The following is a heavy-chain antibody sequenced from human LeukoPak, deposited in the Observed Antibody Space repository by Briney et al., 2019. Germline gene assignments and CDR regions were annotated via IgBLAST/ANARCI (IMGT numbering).Heavy chain of an antibody. D-gene: IGHD4-17*01. J-gene: IGHJ4*02. V-gene: IGHV4-59*12. CDR3: ARDYGGNLTLYYFDY. CDR1: GGSISSYY. Sequence: KSSETLSLTCTVSGGSISSYYWSWIRQPPGKGLEWIGYIYYSGSTNYNPSLKSRVTISVDTSKNQFSLKLSSVTAADTAVYYCARDYGGNLTLYYFDYWGQGTLVTVSS. CDR2: IYYSGST.